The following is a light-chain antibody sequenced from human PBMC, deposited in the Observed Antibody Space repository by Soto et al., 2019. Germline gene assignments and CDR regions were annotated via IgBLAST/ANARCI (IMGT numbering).Light chain of an antibody. Sequence: ASPITPFPSSLSSSVGDRGTLRCWASQVIRNDLGWYHQKPGKAPKLLIYAASSLQSGVPSRFSGSGSGTDFTLTISSLQPEDFATYYCLQYDNFPRTFSQVSKVDI. V-gene: IGKV1-6*01. J-gene: IGKJ1*01. CDR2: AAS. CDR1: QVIRND. CDR3: LQYDNFPRT.